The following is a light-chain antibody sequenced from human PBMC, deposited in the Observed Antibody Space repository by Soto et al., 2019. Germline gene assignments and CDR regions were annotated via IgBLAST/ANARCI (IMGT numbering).Light chain of an antibody. J-gene: IGKJ4*01. V-gene: IGKV3-20*01. CDR3: QQYNHWPLT. Sequence: ESVLTQSPGTLSLSPGERATLSCRASQHIRSNYLAWYQHKPGQAPRLLIYGASSRATGIPDRFSGSGSATEFTFTISSLQSDDFAVYFCQQYNHWPLTFGGGTKVDI. CDR1: QHIRSNY. CDR2: GAS.